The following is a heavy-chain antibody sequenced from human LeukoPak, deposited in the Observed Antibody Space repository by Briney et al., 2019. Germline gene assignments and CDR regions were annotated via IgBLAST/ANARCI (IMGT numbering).Heavy chain of an antibody. V-gene: IGHV4-39*07. CDR2: IYHSGST. Sequence: SETLSLTCTVSGGSISSSGYYWGWIRQPPGKGLEWIGSIYHSGSTNYNPSLKSRVTISVDKSKNQFSLKLSSVTAADTAVYYCARSYCSGGSCYPFDYWGQGTLVTVSS. J-gene: IGHJ4*02. D-gene: IGHD2-15*01. CDR3: ARSYCSGGSCYPFDY. CDR1: GGSISSSGYY.